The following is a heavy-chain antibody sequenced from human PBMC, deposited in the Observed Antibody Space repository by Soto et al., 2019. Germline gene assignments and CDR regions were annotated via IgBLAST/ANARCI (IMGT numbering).Heavy chain of an antibody. Sequence: GGSLRLSCAASGFTFSSYAMSWVRQAPGKGLEWVSAISGSGGSTYYADSVKGRFTISRDNSKNTLHLQMNSLRAEDTAVYYCAKALGIYDSSVYYYFQHWGQGTLVTVSS. V-gene: IGHV3-23*01. CDR3: AKALGIYDSSVYYYFQH. CDR2: ISGSGGST. CDR1: GFTFSSYA. D-gene: IGHD3-22*01. J-gene: IGHJ1*01.